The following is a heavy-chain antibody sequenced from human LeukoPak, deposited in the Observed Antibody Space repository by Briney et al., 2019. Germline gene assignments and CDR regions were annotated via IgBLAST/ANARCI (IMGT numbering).Heavy chain of an antibody. V-gene: IGHV3-23*01. Sequence: PGGSLRLSCAASGFTFSNYAMSWVRQAPGKGLEWVSDISGSGGSTYYADSVKGRFTISRDNYKNTLFLQIYSLRAEDTAVYYCAKDQTTMVRGVNHDWGQGTLVIVSS. CDR2: ISGSGGST. CDR3: AKDQTTMVRGVNHD. D-gene: IGHD3-10*01. CDR1: GFTFSNYA. J-gene: IGHJ4*02.